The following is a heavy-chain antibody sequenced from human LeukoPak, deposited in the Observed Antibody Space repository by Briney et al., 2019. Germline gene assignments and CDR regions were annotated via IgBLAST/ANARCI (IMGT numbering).Heavy chain of an antibody. Sequence: GASLQISCKGSGYSFTSYWIGWVRQLPGKGLEWMGIIYPGDSDTRYSPSFQGQVTISADKSISTAYLQWSSLKASDTAMYYCARQRKAAAGTRYFDYWGQGTLVTVSS. CDR1: GYSFTSYW. J-gene: IGHJ4*02. CDR2: IYPGDSDT. V-gene: IGHV5-51*01. D-gene: IGHD6-13*01. CDR3: ARQRKAAAGTRYFDY.